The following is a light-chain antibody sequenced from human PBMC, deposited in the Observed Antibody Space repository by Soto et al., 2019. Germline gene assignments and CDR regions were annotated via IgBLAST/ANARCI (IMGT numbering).Light chain of an antibody. CDR2: LNSDGSH. Sequence: QAVVTQSPSASASLGASVKLTCTLSSGNSNYAIAWHQQQSEKGPRYLMKLNSDGSHSKGDGIPDRFSGSSTVAERYLTISSLQSEDEADYYCQTWGSGIMVVGGGTKLTVL. CDR3: QTWGSGIMV. CDR1: SGNSNYA. V-gene: IGLV4-69*01. J-gene: IGLJ2*01.